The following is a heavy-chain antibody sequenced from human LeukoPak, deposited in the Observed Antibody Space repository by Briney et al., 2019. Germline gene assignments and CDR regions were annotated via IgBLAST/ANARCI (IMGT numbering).Heavy chain of an antibody. CDR2: IIPIFGTA. V-gene: IGHV1-69*13. Sequence: ASVKVSCKASGCTFSSYAISWVRQAPGQGLEWMGGIIPIFGTANYAQKFQGRVTITADESTSTAYMELSSLRSEDTAVYYCARDGNRDNGMDVWGQGTTVTVSS. CDR3: ARDGNRDNGMDV. D-gene: IGHD1-14*01. J-gene: IGHJ6*02. CDR1: GCTFSSYA.